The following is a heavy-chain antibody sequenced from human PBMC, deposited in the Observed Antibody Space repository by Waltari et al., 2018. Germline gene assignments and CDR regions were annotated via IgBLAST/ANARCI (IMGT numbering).Heavy chain of an antibody. Sequence: QVQLVQSGAEVKKPGASVKVSCKASGYTFTSYDINWVRQATGQGLEWMGWMNPNSGNTGYAQKFQGRVTMTRNTSISTAYMELNSLRAEDTAMYYCAKDHYINWYFDLWGRGTLVTVSS. V-gene: IGHV1-8*01. D-gene: IGHD4-4*01. CDR2: MNPNSGNT. CDR3: AKDHYINWYFDL. J-gene: IGHJ2*01. CDR1: GYTFTSYD.